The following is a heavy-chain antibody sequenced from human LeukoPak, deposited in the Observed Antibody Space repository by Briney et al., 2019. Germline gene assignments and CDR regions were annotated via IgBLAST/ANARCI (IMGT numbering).Heavy chain of an antibody. Sequence: GGSLRLSCAASGFTFSSYAMSWVRQAPGKGLEWVSDISGSGGSTYYADSVKGRFTISRDNSKNTLYLQMDSLRAEDTAVYYCAKGGSTTLLRPYYFDYWGQGTLVTVSS. CDR2: ISGSGGST. J-gene: IGHJ4*02. CDR1: GFTFSSYA. D-gene: IGHD3-10*01. CDR3: AKGGSTTLLRPYYFDY. V-gene: IGHV3-23*01.